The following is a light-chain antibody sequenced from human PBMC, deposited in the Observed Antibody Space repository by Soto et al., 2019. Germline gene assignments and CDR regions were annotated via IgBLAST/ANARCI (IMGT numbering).Light chain of an antibody. V-gene: IGKV1-5*03. CDR2: KAS. J-gene: IGKJ1*01. CDR1: QSISSW. CDR3: QHYDSFPRT. Sequence: DIQMTQSPSTLSASVGDRGTITCRASQSISSWLAWYQQKPGKAPKLLIYKASSLESGVPSRFSGSGSGTDFTLNISTLQPDDFPISTCQHYDSFPRTFAQGTTVEIK.